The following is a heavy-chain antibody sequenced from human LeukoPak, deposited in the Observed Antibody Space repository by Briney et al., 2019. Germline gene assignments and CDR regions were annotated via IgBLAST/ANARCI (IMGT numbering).Heavy chain of an antibody. CDR3: ARGLSSPIDP. J-gene: IGHJ5*02. CDR2: INHSGST. Sequence: SETLSLTCTVSGGSISSSSYYWSWVRQPPGKGLEWIGEINHSGSTNYNPSLKSRVTISVDTSKNQFSLKLSSVTAADTAVYYCARGLSSPIDPWGQGTLVTVSS. CDR1: GGSISSSSYY. V-gene: IGHV4-39*07.